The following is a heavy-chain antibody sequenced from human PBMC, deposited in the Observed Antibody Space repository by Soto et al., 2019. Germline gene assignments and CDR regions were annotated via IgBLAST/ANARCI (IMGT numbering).Heavy chain of an antibody. V-gene: IGHV3-9*01. D-gene: IGHD3-10*01. J-gene: IGHJ4*02. CDR3: AKDVSASGSFFDY. Sequence: EVQLVESGGGLVQPGRSLRLSCAASGFTFDDYAMHWVRQAPGKGPEWVSGISWNSGSVGYADSVKGRFTISRDNAKNSLYLQMNGLRPQDTALYYCAKDVSASGSFFDYWGQGTLVTVSS. CDR2: ISWNSGSV. CDR1: GFTFDDYA.